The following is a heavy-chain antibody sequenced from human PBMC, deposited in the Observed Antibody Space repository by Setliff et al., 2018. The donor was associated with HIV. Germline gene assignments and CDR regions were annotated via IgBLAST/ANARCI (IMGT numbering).Heavy chain of an antibody. CDR3: ARDSSGWGLDS. Sequence: GGSLRLSCAASGFTFSTYWMHWVRQAPGKGLVWVARINNDVNSIRYADSVKGRFTSSRDNAKNSLYLQMNSLGVEDTAVYFCARDSSGWGLDSWGQGTLVTVSS. CDR1: GFTFSTYW. D-gene: IGHD6-19*01. CDR2: INNDVNSI. V-gene: IGHV3-74*01. J-gene: IGHJ4*02.